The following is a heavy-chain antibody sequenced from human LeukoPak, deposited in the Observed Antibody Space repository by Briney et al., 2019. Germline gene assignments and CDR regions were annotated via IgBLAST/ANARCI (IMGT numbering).Heavy chain of an antibody. D-gene: IGHD6-19*01. CDR1: GFTFSTAS. V-gene: IGHV3-23*01. CDR2: FDTGFGT. J-gene: IGHJ4*02. CDR3: ARSSGWWSLDY. Sequence: GGSLRLSCAASGFTFSTASLHWGRQAPGRGLEWVSAFDTGFGTYYPASLKGRFTISRDNSKNTLFLQMNSLRAEDAAVYYCARSSGWWSLDYWGQGTLVTVSS.